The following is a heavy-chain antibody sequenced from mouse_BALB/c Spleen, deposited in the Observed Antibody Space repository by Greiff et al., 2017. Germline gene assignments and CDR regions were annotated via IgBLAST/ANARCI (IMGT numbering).Heavy chain of an antibody. CDR2: ISYDGSN. Sequence: EVKLEESGPGLVKPSQSLSLTCSVTGYSFTGGYYWYWLRQFPGNKLELMGYISYDGSNNYTPSLKNRISITRDTSKHQFFLKLKSVTTEDTATDCCARAYGNDVGYWGQGTTVTVSS. J-gene: IGHJ2*01. V-gene: IGHV3-6*02. CDR1: GYSFTGGYY. CDR3: ARAYGNDVGY. D-gene: IGHD2-2*01.